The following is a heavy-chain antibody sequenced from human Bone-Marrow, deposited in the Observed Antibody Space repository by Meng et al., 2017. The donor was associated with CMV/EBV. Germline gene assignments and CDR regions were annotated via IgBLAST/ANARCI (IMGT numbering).Heavy chain of an antibody. Sequence: GGSLRLSCAASGFPFSNAWMSWVRQAPGKGLEWVGRIKSKTDGGTTDYAAPVKGRFTISRDDSKNTLYLQMNSLKTEDIAVYYCTTVYSSGYYYLGYWGQGTLVTVSS. V-gene: IGHV3-15*01. CDR1: GFPFSNAW. J-gene: IGHJ4*02. D-gene: IGHD3-22*01. CDR2: IKSKTDGGTT. CDR3: TTVYSSGYYYLGY.